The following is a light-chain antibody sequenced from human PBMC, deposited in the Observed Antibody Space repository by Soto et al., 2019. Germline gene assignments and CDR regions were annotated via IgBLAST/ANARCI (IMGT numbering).Light chain of an antibody. CDR2: DVS. CDR3: TSYTSRTTL. J-gene: IGLJ2*01. V-gene: IGLV2-14*03. Sequence: QSALTQPASVSGSPGQSITISCTGTSSDVGGYNYVSWYQQHPGKAPKLMIYDVSNRPSGVSNRFSGSKSGNTASLTISGLQPEDEADYYCTSYTSRTTLFGGGTKLT. CDR1: SSDVGGYNY.